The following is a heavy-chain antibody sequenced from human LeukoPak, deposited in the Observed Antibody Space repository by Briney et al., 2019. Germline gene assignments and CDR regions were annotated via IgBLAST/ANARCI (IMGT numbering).Heavy chain of an antibody. J-gene: IGHJ4*02. CDR3: ARDLHPYDSSGYFDY. Sequence: ASVRVSCKASGYIFTSYGISWVRQAPGQGLEWMGWISTNKGNTIYAEKVQGRITMTTDTSTSTAYMELRSLRSDDTAVYYCARDLHPYDSSGYFDYWGQGTLVTVSS. CDR1: GYIFTSYG. V-gene: IGHV1-18*01. D-gene: IGHD3-22*01. CDR2: ISTNKGNT.